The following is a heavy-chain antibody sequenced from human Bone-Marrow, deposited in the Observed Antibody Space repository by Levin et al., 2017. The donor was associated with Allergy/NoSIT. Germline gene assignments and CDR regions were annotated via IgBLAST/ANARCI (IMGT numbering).Heavy chain of an antibody. J-gene: IGHJ5*02. V-gene: IGHV4-59*01. CDR3: ARGRSYGSGIWVDP. CDR1: GDSISSGY. D-gene: IGHD3-10*01. Sequence: PSETLSLTCSVSGDSISSGYWIWMRQPPGKGLEYIGYIYYSGTTKYNPSLNSRATISADTSENQFSLNLFSVTAADTAVYYCARGRSYGSGIWVDPWGQGTLVTVSS. CDR2: IYYSGTT.